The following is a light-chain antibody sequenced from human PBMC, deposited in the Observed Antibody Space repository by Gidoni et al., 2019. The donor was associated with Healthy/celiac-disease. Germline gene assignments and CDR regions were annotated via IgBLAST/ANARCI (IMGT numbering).Light chain of an antibody. V-gene: IGKV4-1*01. CDR2: WAS. CDR1: PSVLYSSNNKNY. CDR3: RQYYNTHMFS. J-gene: IGKJ2*03. Sequence: DIVMTQSPYPLAWSLVERSTIKCKSSPSVLYSSNNKNYLPWYQQKPGQPPQLLLYWASTRKSGVPDRFSSSGSGTAYTLPISSLQAADVAVSYCRQYYNTHMFSFGQGTKLEIK.